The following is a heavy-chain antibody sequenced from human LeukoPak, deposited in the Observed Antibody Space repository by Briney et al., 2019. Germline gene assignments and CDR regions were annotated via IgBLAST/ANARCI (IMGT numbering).Heavy chain of an antibody. J-gene: IGHJ4*02. Sequence: GGSLRLSCAASGFTFSSYAMSWVRQAPGKGLEWVSAISGTGVTTFYADSVRGRFTISRDNSKNTLYLQMSSLRAEDTAVYYCATHYDTSGYYYFDFWGQGTLVTVSS. CDR3: ATHYDTSGYYYFDF. CDR1: GFTFSSYA. CDR2: ISGTGVTT. D-gene: IGHD3-22*01. V-gene: IGHV3-23*01.